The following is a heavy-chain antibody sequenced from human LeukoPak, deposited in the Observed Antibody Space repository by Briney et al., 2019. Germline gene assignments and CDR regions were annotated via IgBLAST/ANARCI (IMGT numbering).Heavy chain of an antibody. J-gene: IGHJ4*02. CDR2: ISGSGGST. D-gene: IGHD1-7*01. CDR3: ATNWNYRFDY. Sequence: GGSLRLSCAASGFTFSSYAMSWVRQAPGMGLEWVSAISGSGGSTYYADSVKGRFTISRDNSKNTLYLQMNSLRAGDTAVYYCATNWNYRFDYWGQGTLVTVSS. V-gene: IGHV3-23*01. CDR1: GFTFSSYA.